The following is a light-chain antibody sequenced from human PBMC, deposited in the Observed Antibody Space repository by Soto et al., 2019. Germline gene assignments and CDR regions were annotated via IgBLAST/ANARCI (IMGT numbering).Light chain of an antibody. CDR2: GAS. J-gene: IGKJ1*01. Sequence: EIVMTQSPATLSVSPGERATLSCRASQSVSSSYLAWYQQKPGQAPRLLTYGASSRATGIPDRFSGSGSGTDFTLTISRLEPEDFAVYYCQQYGSSSWTFGQGTKVDIK. V-gene: IGKV3-20*01. CDR3: QQYGSSSWT. CDR1: QSVSSSY.